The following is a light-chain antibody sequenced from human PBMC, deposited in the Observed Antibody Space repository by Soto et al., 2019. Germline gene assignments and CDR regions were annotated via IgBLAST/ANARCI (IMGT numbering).Light chain of an antibody. CDR1: QSIGSH. V-gene: IGKV1-39*01. J-gene: IGKJ2*01. CDR2: AAS. Sequence: DIHMTQSPSSLSASVGDRVTITCRASQSIGSHLNWYQQKPGRAPTLLIYAASSLQSGVPSRFSGSRSGTDFTLTIISLQPEDYATYFCQQSYSMPYAFGPGTKVDIK. CDR3: QQSYSMPYA.